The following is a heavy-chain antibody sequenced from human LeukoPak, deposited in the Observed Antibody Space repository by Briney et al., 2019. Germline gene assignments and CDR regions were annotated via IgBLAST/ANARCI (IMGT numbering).Heavy chain of an antibody. CDR3: ARRHDYGDYLNWFGP. J-gene: IGHJ5*02. CDR1: GGSISSYY. CDR2: IYTSGST. Sequence: SETLSLTCTVSGGSISSYYWSWIRQPAGKGLEWIGRIYTSGSTNYNPSLKSRVTMSVDTSKNQFSLKLSSVTAADTAAYYCARRHDYGDYLNWFGPWGQGTLVTVSS. D-gene: IGHD4-17*01. V-gene: IGHV4-4*07.